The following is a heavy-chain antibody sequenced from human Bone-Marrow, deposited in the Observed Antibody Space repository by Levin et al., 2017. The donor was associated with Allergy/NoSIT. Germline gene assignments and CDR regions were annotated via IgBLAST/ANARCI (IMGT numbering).Heavy chain of an antibody. Sequence: LSFPSSFFPFFSSSLSWVRQAPGKGLEWVGFIRSKAYGGTTEYAASVKGRFPLSLDDSKSIAYLQMNSLKTEDTAVYYCTHPGYGSGSYYYYYGMDGWGQGTTVTVSS. CDR2: IRSKAYGGTT. D-gene: IGHD3-10*01. CDR1: FFPFFSSS. J-gene: IGHJ6*02. CDR3: THPGYGSGSYYYYYGMDG. V-gene: IGHV3-49*02.